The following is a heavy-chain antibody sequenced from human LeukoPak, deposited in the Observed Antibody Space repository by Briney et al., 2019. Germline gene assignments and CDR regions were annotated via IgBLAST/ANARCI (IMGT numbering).Heavy chain of an antibody. D-gene: IGHD3-22*01. J-gene: IGHJ4*02. V-gene: IGHV4-38-2*02. Sequence: TSETLSLTCTVSGYSISSGYYWGWIRQPPGKGLECIGSIYHSGSTYSNPSLKSRVTISLDTSKNQYSLKLNSVTASDTAVYYCAGDSSGYAFDYWGQGTLVTVSS. CDR2: IYHSGST. CDR3: AGDSSGYAFDY. CDR1: GYSISSGYY.